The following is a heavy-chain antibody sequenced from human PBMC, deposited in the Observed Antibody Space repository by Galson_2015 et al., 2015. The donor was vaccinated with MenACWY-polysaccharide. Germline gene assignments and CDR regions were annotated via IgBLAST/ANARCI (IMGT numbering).Heavy chain of an antibody. D-gene: IGHD5-18*01. CDR3: ARSPGGYSSGGQIDS. Sequence: SETLSLTCSVSGGSLTAYYWAWIRQPPGKGLEWIGCIFYSGSTKYSPSLNSRVTISVDTSNNQFSLKLSSVTAADTAVYYRARSPGGYSSGGQIDSWGQGSLVTVSS. J-gene: IGHJ4*02. V-gene: IGHV4-59*01. CDR2: IFYSGST. CDR1: GGSLTAYY.